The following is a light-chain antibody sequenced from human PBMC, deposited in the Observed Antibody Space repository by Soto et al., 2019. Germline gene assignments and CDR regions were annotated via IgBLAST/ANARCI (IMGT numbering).Light chain of an antibody. Sequence: QSVLTQPPSASGAPGQRVTISCSGSSSNIESNTVNWYQQLPGAAPKLLIYSNSHRPSGVPDRFSGSKSGTSASLAISGLQSDDEADYYCSAWDDSLNGFVFGTGTKVTVL. CDR1: SSNIESNT. CDR2: SNS. CDR3: SAWDDSLNGFV. V-gene: IGLV1-44*01. J-gene: IGLJ1*01.